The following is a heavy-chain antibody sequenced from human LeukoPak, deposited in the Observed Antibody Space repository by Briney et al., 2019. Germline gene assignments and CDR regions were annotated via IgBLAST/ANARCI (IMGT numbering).Heavy chain of an antibody. J-gene: IGHJ6*02. CDR2: IYPGDSDP. D-gene: IGHD3-10*01. CDR3: ARREDQGALGDGMDV. CDR1: GYSFTSYW. Sequence: GESLKISCKGCGYSFTSYWIGWVRQMPGKGLEWRGIIYPGDSDPRYSPSFQRQVTISADKSISTAYLQWSSLKASDTAMYYCARREDQGALGDGMDVWGQGTTVTVSS. V-gene: IGHV5-51*01.